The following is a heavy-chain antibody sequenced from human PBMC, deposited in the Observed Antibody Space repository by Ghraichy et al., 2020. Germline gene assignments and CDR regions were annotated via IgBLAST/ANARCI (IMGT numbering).Heavy chain of an antibody. J-gene: IGHJ4*02. CDR2: INYYGSEK. V-gene: IGHV3-7*04. CDR3: ARRDYGDPIDY. CDR1: GFTFSKYW. D-gene: IGHD4-17*01. Sequence: GGSLRLSCATSGFTFSKYWMTWVRQAPGKGLEWVANINYYGSEKYSVDSVKGRFSISSDNAKNSLYLEMNSLRAEDSAVYYCARRDYGDPIDYWGQGTLVIVSS.